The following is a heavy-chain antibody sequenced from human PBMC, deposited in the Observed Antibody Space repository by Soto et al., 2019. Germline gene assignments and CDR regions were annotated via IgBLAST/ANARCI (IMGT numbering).Heavy chain of an antibody. CDR3: ARWTYYYGMDV. J-gene: IGHJ6*02. CDR1: GFSFTTNW. D-gene: IGHD5-12*01. Sequence: EVQLVQSGAEVKKPGESLKISCKGSGFSFTTNWIAWVRQMPGKGLEWMGVIYAGDSDSRYSPSFQGQVTISADTSISTAYLQWSSLKASDTAMYYCARWTYYYGMDVWGQGTTVTVSS. CDR2: IYAGDSDS. V-gene: IGHV5-51*01.